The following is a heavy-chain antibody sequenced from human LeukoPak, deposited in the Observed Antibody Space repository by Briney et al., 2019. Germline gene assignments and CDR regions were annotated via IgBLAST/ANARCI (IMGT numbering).Heavy chain of an antibody. Sequence: GGSLRLSCAASGFTFSSYWMHWVRQAPGKGLVWVSRINTDGSSTSYADSVKGRFTISRDNAKNTLYLQMNSLRAEDTAVYYCARSGVGAMRRGFDYWGQGTLVTVSS. J-gene: IGHJ4*02. CDR1: GFTFSSYW. CDR2: INTDGSST. CDR3: ARSGVGAMRRGFDY. V-gene: IGHV3-74*01. D-gene: IGHD1-26*01.